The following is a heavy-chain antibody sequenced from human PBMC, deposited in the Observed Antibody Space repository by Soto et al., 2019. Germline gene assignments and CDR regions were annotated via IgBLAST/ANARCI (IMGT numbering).Heavy chain of an antibody. CDR1: GFTFSNYV. V-gene: IGHV3-23*01. Sequence: GGSLRLSCAASGFTFSNYVMGWVRQTPREGLEWVSTISPSGDNTAYADSVKGRFTISRDNSRDTLYLQMNSLRADDTAMYYFAKGDRHRLGHIHYSGRATLVSVSS. J-gene: IGHJ4*02. D-gene: IGHD3-9*01. CDR2: ISPSGDNT. CDR3: AKGDRHRLGHIHY.